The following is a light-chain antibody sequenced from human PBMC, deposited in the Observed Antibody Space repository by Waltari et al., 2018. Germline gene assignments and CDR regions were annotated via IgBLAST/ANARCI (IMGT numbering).Light chain of an antibody. CDR2: DVS. CDR3: CSYAGSSLYV. J-gene: IGLJ1*01. Sequence: WYQQHPGKAPKLRIYDVSKRPSGVPDRFSGSKSGNTASLTISGLQAEDEADYYCCSYAGSSLYVFGTGTKVTVL. V-gene: IGLV2-11*01.